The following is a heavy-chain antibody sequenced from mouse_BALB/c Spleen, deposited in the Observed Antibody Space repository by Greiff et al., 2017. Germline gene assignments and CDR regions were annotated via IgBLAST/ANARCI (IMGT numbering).Heavy chain of an antibody. V-gene: IGHV5-4*02. D-gene: IGHD2-10*02. CDR1: GFTFSDYY. Sequence: EVQRVESGGGLVKPGGSLKLSCAASGFTFSDYYMYWVRQTPEKRLEWVATISDGGSYTYYPDSVKGRFTISRDNAKNNLYLQMSSLKSEDTAMYYCARGGYGNYVFAYWGQGTLVTVSA. CDR2: ISDGGSYT. CDR3: ARGGYGNYVFAY. J-gene: IGHJ3*01.